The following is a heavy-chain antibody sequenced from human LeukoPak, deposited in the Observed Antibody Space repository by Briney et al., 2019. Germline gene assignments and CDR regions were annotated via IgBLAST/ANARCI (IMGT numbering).Heavy chain of an antibody. CDR1: GFTFSSYD. Sequence: GGSLRLSCAASGFTFSSYDMNWVRQAPGKGLEWVSAISRSGGITYYADSVKGRFTISRDNSKVALYLQMNSLRADDTAVYYCAKDGGSYTGYFDYWGQGALVTVCS. D-gene: IGHD1-26*01. J-gene: IGHJ4*02. V-gene: IGHV3-23*01. CDR3: AKDGGSYTGYFDY. CDR2: ISRSGGIT.